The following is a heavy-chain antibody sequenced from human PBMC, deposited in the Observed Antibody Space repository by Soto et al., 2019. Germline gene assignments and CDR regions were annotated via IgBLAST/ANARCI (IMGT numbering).Heavy chain of an antibody. CDR1: GGTFSSYT. J-gene: IGHJ5*02. D-gene: IGHD4-17*01. V-gene: IGHV1-69*08. CDR3: ARDAPVTTDSWFDP. Sequence: QVQLVQSGAEVKKPGSSVKVSCKASGGTFSSYTISWVRQAPGQGLEWMGRIIPILGIANYAQKFQGRVTITADKSTSTAYMELSSLRSEDTAVYYCARDAPVTTDSWFDPWGQGTLVTVSS. CDR2: IIPILGIA.